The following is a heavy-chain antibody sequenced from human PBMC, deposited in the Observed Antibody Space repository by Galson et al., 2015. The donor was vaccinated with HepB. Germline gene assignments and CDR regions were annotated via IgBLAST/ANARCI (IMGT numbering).Heavy chain of an antibody. D-gene: IGHD3-9*01. V-gene: IGHV1-3*01. CDR3: ARTYDILTGYYKGLEFDY. CDR2: INAGNGNT. Sequence: SVKVSCKASGYTFTSYAMHWVRQAPGQRLEWMGWINAGNGNTKYSQKFQGRVTITRDTSASTAYMELSSLRSEDTAVYYCARTYDILTGYYKGLEFDYWGQGTLVTVSS. J-gene: IGHJ4*02. CDR1: GYTFTSYA.